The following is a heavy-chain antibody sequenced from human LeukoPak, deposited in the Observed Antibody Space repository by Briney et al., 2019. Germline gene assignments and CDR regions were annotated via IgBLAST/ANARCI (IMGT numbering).Heavy chain of an antibody. V-gene: IGHV4-59*01. CDR2: IYYSGSA. J-gene: IGHJ2*01. CDR1: GDSISSYY. Sequence: SETLSLTCTVSGDSISSYYWSWLRQPPGKGLEWIGYIYYSGSANYNPSLKSRVTISVDPSKNQFSLKLSSVTAADTAVYYCATTGRSGAWTPFDLWGRGTLVTVSS. D-gene: IGHD1-1*01. CDR3: ATTGRSGAWTPFDL.